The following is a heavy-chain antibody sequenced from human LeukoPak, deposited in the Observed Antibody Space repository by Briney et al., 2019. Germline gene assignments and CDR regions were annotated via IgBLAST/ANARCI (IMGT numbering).Heavy chain of an antibody. J-gene: IGHJ4*02. Sequence: GGSLRLSCAASGFTFSSYGMHWVRQAPGKGLEWVAVIWYDGSNKYYADSVKGRFTISRDNSKNTLYLQMNSLRAEDTAVYYCAIDDSSALFPDYWGQGTLVTVSS. CDR1: GFTFSSYG. D-gene: IGHD3-22*01. V-gene: IGHV3-33*01. CDR2: IWYDGSNK. CDR3: AIDDSSALFPDY.